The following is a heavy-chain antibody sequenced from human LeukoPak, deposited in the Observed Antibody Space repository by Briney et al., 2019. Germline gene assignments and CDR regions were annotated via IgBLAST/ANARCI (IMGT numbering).Heavy chain of an antibody. J-gene: IGHJ4*02. CDR2: ISGSGNT. V-gene: IGHV3-23*01. Sequence: GGSLRLSCAASGFTFTNYAMTWVRQAPGKGLELVSSISGSGNTYYADSAKGRFTISRDNSKNPLSLQMNSLRAEDTAVYYCAKGGTGSGYSRIDSWGQGTLVTVSS. CDR3: AKGGTGSGYSRIDS. D-gene: IGHD3-22*01. CDR1: GFTFTNYA.